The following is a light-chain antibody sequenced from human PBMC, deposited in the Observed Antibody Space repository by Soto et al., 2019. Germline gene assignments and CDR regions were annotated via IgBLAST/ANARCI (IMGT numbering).Light chain of an antibody. CDR1: QSVSTD. CDR2: GAS. Sequence: EIVMTQSPATLSVSPGERATLSCRASQSVSTDLAWYQQNSGQTPRLLLYGASTSATGIPARFSGSGSGTEFTLTISSPHSEDFAVYYCHYYYDSPITSGQGPRLYI. V-gene: IGKV3-15*01. CDR3: HYYYDSPIT. J-gene: IGKJ5*01.